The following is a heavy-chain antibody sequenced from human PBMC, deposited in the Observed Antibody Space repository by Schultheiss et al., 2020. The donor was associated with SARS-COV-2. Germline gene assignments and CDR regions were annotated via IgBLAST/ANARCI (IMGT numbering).Heavy chain of an antibody. D-gene: IGHD6-19*01. J-gene: IGHJ4*02. V-gene: IGHV3-23*01. Sequence: GGSLRLSCAASGFTFSSYEMNWVRQAPGKGLQWVSAITGSGGSTYHVDSVKGRFTISRDNSKNTLYLQMNSLRAEDTAVYYCPVLYTSGWYLGNWGQGTLVTVSS. CDR3: PVLYTSGWYLGN. CDR2: ITGSGGST. CDR1: GFTFSSYE.